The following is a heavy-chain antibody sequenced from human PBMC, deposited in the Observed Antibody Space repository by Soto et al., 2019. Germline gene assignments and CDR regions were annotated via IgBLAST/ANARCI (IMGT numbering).Heavy chain of an antibody. CDR2: IYYSGST. J-gene: IGHJ4*02. Sequence: PSETLCLTCTVSGGSIRSINYYGGWIRQTPGKGLEWIGTIYYSGSTQYNPSLKSRVTISVDTSKNQLSLKLSSVTAADTAVYYCARHSDDYGDDPYFDYWGQGTMVTVSS. CDR3: ARHSDDYGDDPYFDY. V-gene: IGHV4-39*01. CDR1: GGSIRSINYY. D-gene: IGHD4-17*01.